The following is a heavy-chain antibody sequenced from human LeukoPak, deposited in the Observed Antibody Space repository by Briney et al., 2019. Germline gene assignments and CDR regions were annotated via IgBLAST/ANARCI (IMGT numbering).Heavy chain of an antibody. CDR3: ARQANH. Sequence: PSETLSLTCAVYGGSFSGYYWSWIRQPPGKGLEWIGEINHSGSTNYNPSLKSRVTISVDTSKNQFSLKLSSVTAAATAVYYCARQANHWGQGTLVTVSS. J-gene: IGHJ4*02. V-gene: IGHV4-34*01. CDR1: GGSFSGYY. CDR2: INHSGST.